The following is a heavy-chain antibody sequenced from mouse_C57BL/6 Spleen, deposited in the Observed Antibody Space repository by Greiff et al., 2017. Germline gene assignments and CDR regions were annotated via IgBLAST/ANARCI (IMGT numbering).Heavy chain of an antibody. V-gene: IGHV10-1*01. Sequence: EVQLVESGGGLVQPKGSLKLSCAASGFSFNTYAMNWVRQAPGKGLEWVARIRSKSNNYATYYADSVKDRFTISKDDSESMLYLQMNNLKTEDTAMYYCVRQGDYYSNLGYAMDYWGQGTAVTVST. CDR2: IRSKSNNYAT. CDR1: GFSFNTYA. D-gene: IGHD2-5*01. CDR3: VRQGDYYSNLGYAMDY. J-gene: IGHJ4*01.